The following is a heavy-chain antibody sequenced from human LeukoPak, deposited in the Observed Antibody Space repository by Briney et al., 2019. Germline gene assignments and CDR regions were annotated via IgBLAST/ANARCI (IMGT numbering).Heavy chain of an antibody. CDR2: IYYSGST. V-gene: IGHV4-39*01. Sequence: SETLSLTCTVSGGSISSSSYYWGWLRQPPGTGLEWIGSIYYSGSTYYNPSLKSRVTISVDTSKNQFSLKLNSVTPADAAVYYCARNRYYYGSGNYGVPNWFDPWGQGTLVTVSS. CDR1: GGSISSSSYY. D-gene: IGHD3-10*01. CDR3: ARNRYYYGSGNYGVPNWFDP. J-gene: IGHJ5*02.